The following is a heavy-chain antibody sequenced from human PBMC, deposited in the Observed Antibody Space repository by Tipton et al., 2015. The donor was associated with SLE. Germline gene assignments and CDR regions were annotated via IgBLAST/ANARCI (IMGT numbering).Heavy chain of an antibody. J-gene: IGHJ6*02. CDR3: ARQLVLYYYGMDV. CDR2: ISGDGRTT. D-gene: IGHD6-6*01. CDR1: GFTLRGYW. V-gene: IGHV3-74*01. Sequence: SLRLSCVGSGFTLRGYWMHWVRQAPGRGLVWVARISGDGRTTSYADFVRGRLTISRDNAENTLYLQMNSLRAEDTAVYYCARQLVLYYYGMDVWGQGTTVTVSS.